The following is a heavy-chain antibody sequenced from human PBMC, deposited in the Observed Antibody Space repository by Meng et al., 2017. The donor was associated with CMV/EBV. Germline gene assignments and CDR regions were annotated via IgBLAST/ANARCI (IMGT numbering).Heavy chain of an antibody. CDR3: ARGEPSWELLTGYYYYGMDV. CDR1: GYTFTSYG. CDR2: ISAYNGNT. V-gene: IGHV1-18*01. Sequence: ASVKVSCKASGYTFTSYGISWVRQAPGQGLEWMGWISAYNGNTNYAQKLQGRVTMTTETSTSTAYMELRSLRSDDTAVYYCARGEPSWELLTGYYYYGMDVWGQGTTVTVSS. J-gene: IGHJ6*02. D-gene: IGHD1-26*01.